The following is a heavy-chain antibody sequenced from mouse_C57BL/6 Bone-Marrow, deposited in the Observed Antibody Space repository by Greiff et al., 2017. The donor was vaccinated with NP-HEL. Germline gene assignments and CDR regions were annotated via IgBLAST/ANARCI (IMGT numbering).Heavy chain of an antibody. D-gene: IGHD1-1*01. CDR1: GYTFTSYW. CDR3: ARNDYGSSYWYFDV. CDR2: INPSSGYT. V-gene: IGHV1-7*01. J-gene: IGHJ1*03. Sequence: QVQLQQSGAELAKPGASVKLSCKASGYTFTSYWMHWVKQRPGQGLEWIGYINPSSGYTKYNQKFKEKATLPADKSSITAYMQLSSLTYEDSAVYYCARNDYGSSYWYFDVWGTGTTVTVSS.